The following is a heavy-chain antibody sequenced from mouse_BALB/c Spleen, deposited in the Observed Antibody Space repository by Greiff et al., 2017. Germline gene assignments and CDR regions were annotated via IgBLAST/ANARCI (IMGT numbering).Heavy chain of an antibody. D-gene: IGHD4-1*02. CDR3: ARQRGRAMDY. CDR2: IDPSDSET. CDR1: GYSFTSYW. Sequence: QVQLQQSGPQLVRPGASVKISCKASGYSFTSYWMHWVKQRPGQGLDWIGMIDPSDSETRLNQKFKDKATLTVDKSSSTAYMQLSSPTSEDSAVYYCARQRGRAMDYWGQGTSVTVSS. J-gene: IGHJ4*01. V-gene: IGHV1S126*01.